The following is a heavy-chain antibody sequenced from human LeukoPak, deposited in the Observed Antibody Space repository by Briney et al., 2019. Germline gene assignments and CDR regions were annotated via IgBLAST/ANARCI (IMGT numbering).Heavy chain of an antibody. J-gene: IGHJ4*02. CDR1: GGSFSGYY. V-gene: IGHV4-34*01. CDR2: INHSGST. D-gene: IGHD3-22*01. Sequence: SETLSLTCAVYGGSFSGYYWSWIRQPPGKGLEWIGEINHSGSTNYNPSLKSRVTISVDTSKNQFSLKLSSVTAADTAVYYCARASTVYYYDSSGYYPVTYFDYWGQGTLVTVSS. CDR3: ARASTVYYYDSSGYYPVTYFDY.